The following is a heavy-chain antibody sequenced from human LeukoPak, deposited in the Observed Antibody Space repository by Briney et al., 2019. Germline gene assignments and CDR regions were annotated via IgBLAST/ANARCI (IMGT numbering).Heavy chain of an antibody. CDR3: AKARGVAAAGTFDY. J-gene: IGHJ4*02. CDR1: GFTFSSYG. CDR2: IRYDGSNK. D-gene: IGHD6-13*01. V-gene: IGHV3-30*02. Sequence: GGSLRLSCAASGFTFSSYGMHWVRQAPGKGLEWVAFIRYDGSNKYYADSVKGRFTISRDNSKNTLYLQMNSLRAEDTAVYYCAKARGVAAAGTFDYWGQGTLVTVSS.